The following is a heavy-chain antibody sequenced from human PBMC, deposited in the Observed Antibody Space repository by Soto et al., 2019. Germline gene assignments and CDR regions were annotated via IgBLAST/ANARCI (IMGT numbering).Heavy chain of an antibody. V-gene: IGHV1-69*13. CDR1: GGTFSSYA. J-gene: IGHJ6*02. CDR2: IIPIFGTA. Sequence: ASVTVSCKASGGTFSSYAISWVRQAPGQGLEWMGGIIPIFGTASYAQKFQGRVTITADESTSTAYMELSSLRSEDTAVYYCARDHSSSQDYYGMDVWGQGTTVTVS. CDR3: ARDHSSSQDYYGMDV. D-gene: IGHD6-13*01.